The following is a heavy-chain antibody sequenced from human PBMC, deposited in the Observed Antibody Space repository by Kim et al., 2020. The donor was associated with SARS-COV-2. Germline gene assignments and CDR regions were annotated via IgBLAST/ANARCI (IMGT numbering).Heavy chain of an antibody. V-gene: IGHV1-3*01. CDR2: KT. D-gene: IGHD4-4*01. CDR3: ARDMNPTVYDY. Sequence: KTKYSQKFPGRVTITRDTSANTAYMELSSLTSEDTAVYYCARDMNPTVYDYWGQGTLVTVSS. J-gene: IGHJ4*02.